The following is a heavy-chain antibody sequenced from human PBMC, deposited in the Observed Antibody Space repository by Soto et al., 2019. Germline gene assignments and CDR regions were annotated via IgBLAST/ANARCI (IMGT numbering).Heavy chain of an antibody. J-gene: IGHJ4*02. V-gene: IGHV3-74*01. CDR1: GFTFSSYW. CDR3: GRGASGSYRLDY. CDR2: IKSDGSST. Sequence: EVQLVESGGGLVQPGGSLRLSCAASGFTFSSYWMHWVRQAPGKGLVWVSRIKSDGSSTDYADAVKGQFTISRDNAKNTLYLQMNSLRAEDTAVYYCGRGASGSYRLDYWGQGTLVTVSS. D-gene: IGHD3-10*01.